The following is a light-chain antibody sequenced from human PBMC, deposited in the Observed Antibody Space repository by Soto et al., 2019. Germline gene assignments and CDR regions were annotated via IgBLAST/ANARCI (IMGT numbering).Light chain of an antibody. CDR2: DVT. V-gene: IGLV2-14*03. Sequence: QSVLTQPASVSGSPGQSVTISCTGTSSDIGGYRYVSWYQQRPGKAPKLMIHDVTNRPSGVSDRFSGSKSGNTASLTISGLQAEDEADYYCTSYTSDSSVMFGGGTKLTVL. CDR1: SSDIGGYRY. J-gene: IGLJ3*02. CDR3: TSYTSDSSVM.